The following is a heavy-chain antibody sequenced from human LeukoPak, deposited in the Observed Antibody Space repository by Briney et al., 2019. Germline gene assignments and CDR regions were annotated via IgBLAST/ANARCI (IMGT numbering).Heavy chain of an antibody. Sequence: SETLSLTCTVSGGSISSSSYYWGWMRQPPGKGREWIGSIYYSGSTYYNPSLKSRVTISVDTSKNQFSLKLSSVTAADTAVYYCARHPTARDYYGSPYYFDYWGQGTLVTVSS. CDR3: ARHPTARDYYGSPYYFDY. CDR2: IYYSGST. CDR1: GGSISSSSYY. J-gene: IGHJ4*02. D-gene: IGHD3-10*01. V-gene: IGHV4-39*01.